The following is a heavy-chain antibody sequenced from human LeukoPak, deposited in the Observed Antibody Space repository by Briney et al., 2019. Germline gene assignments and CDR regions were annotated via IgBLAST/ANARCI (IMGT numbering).Heavy chain of an antibody. CDR2: IAGSGGST. CDR3: AISRDSSGYYYS. Sequence: PGGSLRLSCGASGFIFSSYAMSWVRQAPGKGLEWVSAIAGSGGSTYYEDSVKGRFTISRDNSKNTLYLQMNSLRAEDTAVYHCAISRDSSGYYYSWGQGTLVTVSS. CDR1: GFIFSSYA. D-gene: IGHD3-22*01. V-gene: IGHV3-23*01. J-gene: IGHJ4*02.